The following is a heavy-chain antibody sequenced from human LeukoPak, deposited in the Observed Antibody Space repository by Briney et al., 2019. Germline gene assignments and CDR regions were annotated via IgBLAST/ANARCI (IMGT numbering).Heavy chain of an antibody. V-gene: IGHV4-39*01. Sequence: ASETLSLTCTVSGGSIGGSSYYWGWIRQPPGKGLEWIGSIYYTGSTYYNPSLKSRVTISVDTFKNQFSLRLSSVTAADTAVYYCARQHYDNSGYYRVNFDYWGQGTLVTVSS. CDR1: GGSIGGSSYY. CDR3: ARQHYDNSGYYRVNFDY. D-gene: IGHD3-22*01. CDR2: IYYTGST. J-gene: IGHJ4*02.